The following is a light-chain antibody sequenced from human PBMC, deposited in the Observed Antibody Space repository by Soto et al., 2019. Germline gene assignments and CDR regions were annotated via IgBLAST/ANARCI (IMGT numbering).Light chain of an antibody. Sequence: QSVLTQPASVSGSPGQSITISCTGTSSDVGGYNYVSWYQQHPGKAPKLMIYDVINRPSGVSNRFSGSKSGNSASLTISGLQAEDEADCYCSSYTSSSTYVVFGGGTKLTVL. CDR2: DVI. CDR3: SSYTSSSTYVV. CDR1: SSDVGGYNY. V-gene: IGLV2-14*03. J-gene: IGLJ2*01.